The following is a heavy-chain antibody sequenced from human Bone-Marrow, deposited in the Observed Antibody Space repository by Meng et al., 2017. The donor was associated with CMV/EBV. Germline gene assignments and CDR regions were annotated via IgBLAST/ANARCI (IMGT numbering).Heavy chain of an antibody. CDR1: GYTFISYG. CDR2: IIPIFGTA. V-gene: IGHV1-69*05. Sequence: SVKVSCKASGYTFISYGISWVRQAPGQGLEWMGGIIPIFGTANYAQKFQGRVTITTDESTSTAYMELSSLRSEDTAVYYCARDSTYYYDSSGFPYGMDVWGQGTTVTVSS. CDR3: ARDSTYYYDSSGFPYGMDV. D-gene: IGHD3-22*01. J-gene: IGHJ6*02.